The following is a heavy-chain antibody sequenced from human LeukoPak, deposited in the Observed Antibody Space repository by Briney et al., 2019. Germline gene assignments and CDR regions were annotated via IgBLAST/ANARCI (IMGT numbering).Heavy chain of an antibody. CDR1: GFPFSSYV. Sequence: PGGSLRLSCAASGFPFSSYVMHWVRQAPGKGLEWVAVIWYDGRNKYYADSVKGRFTISRDNSKKTLYLQMNSLRAEDTAVYYCARDGGIWYFDYWGQGTLVTVSS. V-gene: IGHV3-33*08. D-gene: IGHD3-16*01. J-gene: IGHJ4*02. CDR2: IWYDGRNK. CDR3: ARDGGIWYFDY.